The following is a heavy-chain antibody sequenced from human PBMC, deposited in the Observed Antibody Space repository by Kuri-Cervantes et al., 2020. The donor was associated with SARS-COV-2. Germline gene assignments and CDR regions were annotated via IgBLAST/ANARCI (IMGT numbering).Heavy chain of an antibody. CDR1: GFSLTTSGMC. D-gene: IGHD4-11*01. V-gene: IGHV2-70*11. CDR2: IDWDDDK. J-gene: IGHJ4*02. Sequence: SGPTLVKPTQTLTLTCTLSGFSLTTSGMCVAWIRRPPGKALEWLARIDWDDDKYYKTSLNTRLSISKDASKDQVVLTMTNMDPVDTATYYCVRIRAATVIADYWGQGTLVTVSS. CDR3: VRIRAATVIADY.